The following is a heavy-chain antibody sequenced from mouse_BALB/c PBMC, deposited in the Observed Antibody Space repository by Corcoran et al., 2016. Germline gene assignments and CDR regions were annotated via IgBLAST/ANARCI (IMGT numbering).Heavy chain of an antibody. CDR1: GYTFTHYG. D-gene: IGHD1-1*01. CDR3: ARGCITPFDY. J-gene: IGHJ3*01. Sequence: QIQLVQSGPELKKPGETVKISCKASGYTFTHYGMNWVKQAPGKGLKWMGWINTYTGEPTYADDFKGRFAFSLETSASTAYLQINNLKNEDMATYFCARGCITPFDYWGQGTLVTVSA. CDR2: INTYTGEP. V-gene: IGHV9-1*02.